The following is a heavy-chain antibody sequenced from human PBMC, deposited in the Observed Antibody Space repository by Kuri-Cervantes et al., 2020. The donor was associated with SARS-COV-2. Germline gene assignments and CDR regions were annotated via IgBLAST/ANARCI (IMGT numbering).Heavy chain of an antibody. CDR3: ASSYYYDSSGYIFDY. D-gene: IGHD3-22*01. V-gene: IGHV3-66*01. CDR2: IYSGGST. J-gene: IGHJ4*02. CDR1: GFTVSSNY. Sequence: GSLRLSCAASGFTVSSNYMSWVRQAPGKGLEWVSVIYSGGSTYYADSAKGRFTISRDNAKNSLYLQMNSLRAEDTAVYYCASSYYYDSSGYIFDYWGQGTLVTVSS.